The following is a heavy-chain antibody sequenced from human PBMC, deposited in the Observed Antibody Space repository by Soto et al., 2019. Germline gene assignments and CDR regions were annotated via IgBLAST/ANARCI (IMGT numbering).Heavy chain of an antibody. V-gene: IGHV1-69*01. CDR3: ARELDSSGYYGWFDP. CDR1: GGTFNNYA. D-gene: IGHD3-22*01. CDR2: IIPMFGKT. Sequence: QVQLVQSGAEVKKPGSSVKVSCRASGGTFNNYAISWVRQAPGQGLEWVGEIIPMFGKTNYAQKFQGRVTITAAESTKTAYMELSSLRSEDPAVYYCARELDSSGYYGWFDPWGQGTLVTVSS. J-gene: IGHJ5*02.